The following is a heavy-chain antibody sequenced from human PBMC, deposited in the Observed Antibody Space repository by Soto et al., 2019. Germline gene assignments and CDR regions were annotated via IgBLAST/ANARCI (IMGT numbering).Heavy chain of an antibody. CDR1: GFSLSRAW. D-gene: IGHD3-3*01. CDR3: AREDFWSFA. J-gene: IGHJ5*02. V-gene: IGHV3-74*01. CDR2: INKDATT. Sequence: EVQLAESGGGFVEPGGSLSLSCVVSGFSLSRAWMDWVRQVPGKGLVGVSRINKDATTTFADSVKGRFTISRDTAKNTLYLQMNSLRAEDTALYYCAREDFWSFAWGQGTLVTVSS.